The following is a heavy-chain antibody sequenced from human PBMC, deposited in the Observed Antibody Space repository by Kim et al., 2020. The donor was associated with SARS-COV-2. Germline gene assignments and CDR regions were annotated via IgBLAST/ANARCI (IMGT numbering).Heavy chain of an antibody. CDR2: TDPSDSFT. V-gene: IGHV5-10-1*01. J-gene: IGHJ5*02. CDR3: ARLSPYKSIWYFWFDP. D-gene: IGHD6-13*01. CDR1: QNTLTNYW. Sequence: GESLKISCKVSQNTLTNYWIIWVRQTPGKGLEWMGRTDPSDSFTDYSPSFQGHVTISADKSISTAYLQWSRLEASDSAMYYCARLSPYKSIWYFWFDPWG.